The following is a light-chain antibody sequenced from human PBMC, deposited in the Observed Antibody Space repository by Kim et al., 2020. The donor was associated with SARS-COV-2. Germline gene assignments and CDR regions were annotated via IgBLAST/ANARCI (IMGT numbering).Light chain of an antibody. V-gene: IGLV3-19*01. CDR2: GKN. Sequence: AKGQTVRITCKADSLIRYYTTRYQKNPGQAPTLVIYGKNNRPSVIPDRFSGSSSGNTASLTITGTQAGDEADYYCNARDSNDNVVFGGGTQLTVL. J-gene: IGLJ2*01. CDR1: SLIRYY. CDR3: NARDSNDNVV.